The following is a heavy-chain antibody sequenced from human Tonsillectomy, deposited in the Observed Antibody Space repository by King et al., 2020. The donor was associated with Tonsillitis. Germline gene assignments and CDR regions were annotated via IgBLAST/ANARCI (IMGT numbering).Heavy chain of an antibody. V-gene: IGHV1-46*01. CDR2: INPSGGST. J-gene: IGHJ4*02. CDR1: GYTFTSYH. D-gene: IGHD1-26*01. CDR3: AREGGSYLFKY. Sequence: QLVQSGAEVKKPGASVKVSCKASGYTFTSYHVHWVRQAPGQGLEWLGIINPSGGSTGSSQKFQGRVTMTRDTSTSTVYMELSSLTSEDTAVYYCAREGGSYLFKYWGQGTLVTVSS.